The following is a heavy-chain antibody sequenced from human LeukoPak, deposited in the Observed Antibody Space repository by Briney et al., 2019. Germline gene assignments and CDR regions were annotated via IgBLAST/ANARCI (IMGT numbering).Heavy chain of an antibody. CDR2: ISWNSGSI. Sequence: GGSLRLYCAASAFTLDDYAMHWVRQAPGKGLEWVSGISWNSGSIGYADSVKGRFTISRDNAKNSLYLQMNSLRAEDTALYYCAKGRDKYQLLSKNWFDPWGQGTLVTVSS. V-gene: IGHV3-9*01. D-gene: IGHD2-2*01. CDR1: AFTLDDYA. J-gene: IGHJ5*02. CDR3: AKGRDKYQLLSKNWFDP.